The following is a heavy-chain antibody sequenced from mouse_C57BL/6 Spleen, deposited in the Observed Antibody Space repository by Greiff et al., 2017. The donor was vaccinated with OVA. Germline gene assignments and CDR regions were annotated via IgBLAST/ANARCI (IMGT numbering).Heavy chain of an antibody. CDR2: IYPGDGDT. CDR3: ARSRDYDEGAWFAY. CDR1: GYAFSSYW. D-gene: IGHD2-4*01. J-gene: IGHJ3*01. V-gene: IGHV1-80*01. Sequence: QVQLKQSGAELVKPGASVKISCKASGYAFSSYWMNWVKQRPGKGLEWIGQIYPGDGDTNYNGKFKGKATLTADKSSSTAYMQLSSLTSEDSAVYFCARSRDYDEGAWFAYWGQGTLVTVSA.